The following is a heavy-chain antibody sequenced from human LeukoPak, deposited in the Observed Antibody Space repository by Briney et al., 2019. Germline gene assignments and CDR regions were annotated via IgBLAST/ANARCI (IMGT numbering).Heavy chain of an antibody. CDR1: GYTLTSYG. J-gene: IGHJ4*02. CDR3: AREDSSGCPDY. Sequence: ASVKVSCKASGYTLTSYGISWVRQAPGQGLEWMGGIIPIFGTANYAQKFQGRVTITADESTSTAYMELSSLRSEDTAVYYCAREDSSGCPDYWGQGTLVTVSS. V-gene: IGHV1-69*13. D-gene: IGHD6-19*01. CDR2: IIPIFGTA.